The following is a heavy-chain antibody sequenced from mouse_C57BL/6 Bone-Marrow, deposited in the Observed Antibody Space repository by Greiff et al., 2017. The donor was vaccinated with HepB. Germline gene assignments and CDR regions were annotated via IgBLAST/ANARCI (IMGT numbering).Heavy chain of an antibody. CDR1: GFSFTTYA. J-gene: IGHJ2*01. D-gene: IGHD2-4*01. CDR2: ISSKSNNYAT. V-gene: IGHV10-1*01. CDR3: VRHGGLRRGFDY. Sequence: EVQVVESGGGLVQPQGSLKLSCAASGFSFTTYAMNWVRQAPGKGLEWVARISSKSNNYATYYADSVKDRFTISRDDSESRLYLQMSTLKTEDTAMYYCVRHGGLRRGFDYWGQGTTLTVSS.